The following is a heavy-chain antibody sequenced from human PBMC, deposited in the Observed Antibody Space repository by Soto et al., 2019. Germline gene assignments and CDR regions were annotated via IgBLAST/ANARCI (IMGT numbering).Heavy chain of an antibody. D-gene: IGHD1-20*01. J-gene: IGHJ6*02. V-gene: IGHV1-69*13. CDR1: GGTFSSYA. CDR3: ARNNNWNHYYYYYYGMDV. CDR2: IIPIFGTA. Sequence: SVKVSCKASGGTFSSYAISWVRQAPGQGLEWMGGIIPIFGTANYAQKFQGRVTITADESTSTAYMEPSSLRSEDTAVYYCARNNNWNHYYYYYYGMDVWGQGTTVTVSS.